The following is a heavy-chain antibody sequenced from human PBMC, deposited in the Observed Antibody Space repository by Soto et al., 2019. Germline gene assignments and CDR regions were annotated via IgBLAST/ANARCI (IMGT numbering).Heavy chain of an antibody. CDR3: ARAMGYSSSWYEQYYYYGMDV. V-gene: IGHV1-69*01. CDR2: IIPIFGTA. Sequence: QVQLVQSGAEVKKPGSSVKVSCKASGGTFSSYAISWVRQAPGQGLEWMGGIIPIFGTANYAQKVEGRVTITAKESTGTAYIELSSLRSEDTAVYYCARAMGYSSSWYEQYYYYGMDVWGQGPTVTVSS. CDR1: GGTFSSYA. J-gene: IGHJ6*02. D-gene: IGHD6-13*01.